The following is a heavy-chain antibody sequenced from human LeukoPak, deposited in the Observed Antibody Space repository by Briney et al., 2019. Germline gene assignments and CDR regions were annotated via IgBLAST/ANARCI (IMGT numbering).Heavy chain of an antibody. V-gene: IGHV3-33*01. CDR2: IWYDGSNK. J-gene: IGHJ4*02. D-gene: IGHD6-13*01. CDR1: GFTFSSYG. Sequence: PGRSLRLSCAASGFTFSSYGMHWVRQAPGKGLEWVAVIWYDGSNKYYADSVKGRFTISRDNAKNSLYLQMNSLRAEDSAVYYCARDLVAAGKIDWGQGTLVTVSS. CDR3: ARDLVAAGKID.